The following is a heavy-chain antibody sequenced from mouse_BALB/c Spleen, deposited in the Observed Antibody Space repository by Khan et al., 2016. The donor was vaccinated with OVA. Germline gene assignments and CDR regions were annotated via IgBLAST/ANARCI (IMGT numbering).Heavy chain of an antibody. CDR2: IYPGDGNT. CDR3: ARSGYDYFAY. CDR1: GYGFSNYL. V-gene: IGHV1-80*01. J-gene: IGHJ3*01. D-gene: IGHD2-14*01. Sequence: QIQLVQSGAELVRPGSLVKISCKASGYGFSNYLMNWVKQGPGQGLEWIGQIYPGDGNTNYNGKFKDKATLTVDKSSSTAYMQLSSLTSEDSAVYFCARSGYDYFAYWGQGTLVTVSA.